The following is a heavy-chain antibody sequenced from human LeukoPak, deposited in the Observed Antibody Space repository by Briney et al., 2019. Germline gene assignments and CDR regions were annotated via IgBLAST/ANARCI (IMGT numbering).Heavy chain of an antibody. CDR2: IYYSGST. CDR1: GGSISSSSYY. V-gene: IGHV4-39*01. CDR3: ARRLNSSGYYGLWDY. D-gene: IGHD3-22*01. J-gene: IGHJ4*02. Sequence: SETLSLTCTVSGGSISSSSYYWGWIRQPPGKGLEWIGSIYYSGSTYYNPSLKSRVTISVDTSKNQFSLKLSSVTAADTAVYYCARRLNSSGYYGLWDYWGQGTLVTASS.